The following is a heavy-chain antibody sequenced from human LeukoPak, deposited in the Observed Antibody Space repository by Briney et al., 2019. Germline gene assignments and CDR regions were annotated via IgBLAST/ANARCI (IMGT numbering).Heavy chain of an antibody. J-gene: IGHJ6*02. V-gene: IGHV4-34*01. CDR3: ARGRRYDFWSGYYPPTDYYYGMDV. D-gene: IGHD3-3*01. Sequence: SETLSLTCAVYGGSFSGYYWSWIRQPPGKGLEWIGEINHSGSTNYNPSLKSRVTISVDTSKNQFSLKLSSVTAADTAVYDCARGRRYDFWSGYYPPTDYYYGMDVWGQGTTVTVSS. CDR2: INHSGST. CDR1: GGSFSGYY.